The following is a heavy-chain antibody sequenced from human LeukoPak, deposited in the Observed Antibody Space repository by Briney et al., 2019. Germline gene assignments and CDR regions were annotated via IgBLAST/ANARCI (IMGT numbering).Heavy chain of an antibody. CDR3: AKGVGAFYYYYYMDV. D-gene: IGHD1-26*01. CDR1: GFTFDDYA. J-gene: IGHJ6*03. Sequence: PGGSLRLSCAASGFTFDDYAMHWVRQAPGKGLEWVSGISWNSGSIGYADSVKGRFTISGDNAKNSLYLQMNSLRAEDMALYYCAKGVGAFYYYYYMDVWGKGTTVTVSS. V-gene: IGHV3-9*03. CDR2: ISWNSGSI.